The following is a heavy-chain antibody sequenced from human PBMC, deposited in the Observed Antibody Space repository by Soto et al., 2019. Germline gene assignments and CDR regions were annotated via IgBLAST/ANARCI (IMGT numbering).Heavy chain of an antibody. Sequence: HPGGSLRLSCAASGFTFSSYAMSWVRQAPGKGLEWISGISGSADSTYYADAVKGRFTISRENSKNTLYLQMNSLRAEDTAVYYCATGYSYAPFDPWGQGTLVTVSS. D-gene: IGHD5-18*01. CDR3: ATGYSYAPFDP. CDR1: GFTFSSYA. J-gene: IGHJ5*02. CDR2: ISGSADST. V-gene: IGHV3-23*01.